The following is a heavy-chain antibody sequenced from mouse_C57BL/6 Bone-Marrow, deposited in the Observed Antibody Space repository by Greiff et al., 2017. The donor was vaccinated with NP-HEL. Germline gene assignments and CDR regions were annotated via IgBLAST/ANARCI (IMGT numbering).Heavy chain of an antibody. Sequence: QVQLQQPGAELVKPGASVKMSCKASGYTFTSYWITWVKQRPGQGLEWIGDIYPGSGSTNYNEKVKSKVTLTVDTSSSTAYMQLSSLTSEDSAVYYCARVLHWYFDVWDTGTTVTVSS. CDR2: IYPGSGST. D-gene: IGHD2-14*01. CDR1: GYTFTSYW. CDR3: ARVLHWYFDV. V-gene: IGHV1-55*01. J-gene: IGHJ1*03.